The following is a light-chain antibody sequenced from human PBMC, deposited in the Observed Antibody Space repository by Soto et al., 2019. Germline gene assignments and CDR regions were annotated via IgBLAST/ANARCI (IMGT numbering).Light chain of an antibody. Sequence: QSVLTQPPSASGTPGQRVTISCSGSSSNIGSNTVNWYQQLPGTAPKLLIYSNNQRPSGVPDRFSGSKSGTSASLAISGLQSEDVADYYCAAWDDSLNGPVFGGGTKLTVL. CDR1: SSNIGSNT. CDR2: SNN. J-gene: IGLJ2*01. CDR3: AAWDDSLNGPV. V-gene: IGLV1-44*01.